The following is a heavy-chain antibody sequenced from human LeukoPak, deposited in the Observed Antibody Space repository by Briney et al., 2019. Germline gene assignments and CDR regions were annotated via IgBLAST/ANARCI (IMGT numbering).Heavy chain of an antibody. CDR2: ISSSSNYI. V-gene: IGHV3-21*01. J-gene: IGHJ4*02. D-gene: IGHD1-1*01. CDR1: GFTYSGFR. Sequence: GGSLRLSFAASGFTYSGFRMTWVRQSQGKGLEWISSISSSSNYIHYADSVKGRFTISRDNAKNSLYLQVNSLRAEDTAVYYCAAFATSNAQWANFDFWGQGTLVTVSS. CDR3: AAFATSNAQWANFDF.